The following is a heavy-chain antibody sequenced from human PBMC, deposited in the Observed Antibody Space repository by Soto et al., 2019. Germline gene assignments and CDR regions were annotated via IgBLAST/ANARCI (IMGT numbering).Heavy chain of an antibody. CDR1: GFTFSSYG. J-gene: IGHJ6*03. CDR2: IWYDGSNK. Sequence: GGSLRLSCAASGFTFSSYGMHWVRQAPGKGLEWVAVIWYDGSNKYYADSVKGRFTISRDNSKNTLYLQMNSLRAEDTAVYYCARVVFGDCSGGSCHDYYMDVWGKGTTVTVSS. V-gene: IGHV3-33*01. D-gene: IGHD2-15*01. CDR3: ARVVFGDCSGGSCHDYYMDV.